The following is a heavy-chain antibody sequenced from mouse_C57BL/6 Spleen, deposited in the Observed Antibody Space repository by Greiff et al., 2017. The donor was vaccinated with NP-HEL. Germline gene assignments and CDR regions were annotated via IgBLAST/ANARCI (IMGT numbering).Heavy chain of an antibody. V-gene: IGHV5-17*01. Sequence: EVNLVESGGGLVKPGGSLKLSCAASGFTFSDYGMHWVRQAPEKGLEWVAYISSGSSTIYYADTVKGRFTISRDNAKNTLFLQMTSLRSEDTAMYYCARNYGSSYAAYWGQGTLVTVSA. CDR3: ARNYGSSYAAY. D-gene: IGHD1-1*01. CDR2: ISSGSSTI. J-gene: IGHJ3*01. CDR1: GFTFSDYG.